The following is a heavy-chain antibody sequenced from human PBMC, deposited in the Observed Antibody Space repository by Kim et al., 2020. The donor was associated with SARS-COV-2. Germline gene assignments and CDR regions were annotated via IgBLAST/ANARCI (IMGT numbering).Heavy chain of an antibody. Sequence: ASVKVSCKASGYTFTSYGISWVRQAPGQGLEWMGWISAYNGNTNYAQKLQGRVTMTTDTSTSTAYMELRSLRSDDTAVYYCARETDSSSSAAYFDYWGQGTLVTVSS. D-gene: IGHD6-13*01. V-gene: IGHV1-18*04. CDR3: ARETDSSSSAAYFDY. CDR1: GYTFTSYG. J-gene: IGHJ4*02. CDR2: ISAYNGNT.